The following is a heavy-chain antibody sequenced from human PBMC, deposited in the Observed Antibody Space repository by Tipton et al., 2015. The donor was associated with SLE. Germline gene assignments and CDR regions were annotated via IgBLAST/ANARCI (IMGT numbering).Heavy chain of an antibody. V-gene: IGHV4-39*07. J-gene: IGHJ4*02. CDR2: VYYTGNT. Sequence: TLSLTCIVSGDSISSSSYYWGWIRQPPGKGLEWVGTVYYTGNTFYNPSLKSRVTISVDTSKNQFSLNLSPVTAADTAVYYCARDEYRYDTTGYHLLGHFDFWGQGTLVTVSS. CDR3: ARDEYRYDTTGYHLLGHFDF. D-gene: IGHD3-22*01. CDR1: GDSISSSSYY.